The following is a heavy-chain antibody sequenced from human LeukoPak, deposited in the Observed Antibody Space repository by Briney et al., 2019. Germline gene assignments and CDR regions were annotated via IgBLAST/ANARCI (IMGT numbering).Heavy chain of an antibody. CDR2: IISSSSYI. V-gene: IGHV3-21*01. Sequence: PGGSLRLSCAASGFTFSSYSMNWVRQAPGKGLEWVSSIISSSSYIYYADSVKGRFTISRDNAKNSLYLQMNSLRAEDTAVYYCARDDCSAGSCYAHIDYWGQGTLVTVSS. CDR1: GFTFSSYS. D-gene: IGHD2-15*01. J-gene: IGHJ4*02. CDR3: ARDDCSAGSCYAHIDY.